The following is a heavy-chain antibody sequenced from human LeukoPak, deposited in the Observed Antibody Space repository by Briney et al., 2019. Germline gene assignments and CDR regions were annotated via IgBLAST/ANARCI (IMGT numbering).Heavy chain of an antibody. Sequence: PGGSLRLSCATSGFTFSTNWMHWVRQSPGEGLVWVSRITGDGSSTTYADSVKGRFAISRDNAKNTLFLQMNSLGAEDTAVYYCARGNNYALHYWGQGTLVTVSS. CDR3: ARGNNYALHY. D-gene: IGHD3-16*01. V-gene: IGHV3-74*01. CDR1: GFTFSTNW. J-gene: IGHJ4*02. CDR2: ITGDGSST.